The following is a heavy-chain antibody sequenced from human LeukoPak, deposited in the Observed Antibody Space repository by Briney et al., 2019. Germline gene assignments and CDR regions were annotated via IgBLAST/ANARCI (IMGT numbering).Heavy chain of an antibody. V-gene: IGHV3-23*01. CDR3: ARTSGWYPYFDY. Sequence: GGSLRLSCAASGFTFTTYAMNWIRQAPGKGLEWISSILTSDGNPYFADSVKGRFTISRDNSKNTVDLQMNSLRAEDTAVYYCARTSGWYPYFDYWGQGTLVTVSS. CDR1: GFTFTTYA. J-gene: IGHJ4*02. D-gene: IGHD6-19*01. CDR2: ILTSDGNP.